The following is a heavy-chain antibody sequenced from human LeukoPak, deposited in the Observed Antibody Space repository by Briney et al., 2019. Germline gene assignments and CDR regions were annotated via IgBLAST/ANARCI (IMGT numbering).Heavy chain of an antibody. Sequence: ASVKVSCKASGYTFTGYYMHWVRQAPGQGLEWMGWINPNSGGTNYAQKFQGRVTMTRGTSISTAYMELSRLRSDDTAVYYCASPSSSWYNPDYYFDYWGQGTLVTVSS. CDR1: GYTFTGYY. CDR3: ASPSSSWYNPDYYFDY. CDR2: INPNSGGT. V-gene: IGHV1-2*02. J-gene: IGHJ4*02. D-gene: IGHD6-13*01.